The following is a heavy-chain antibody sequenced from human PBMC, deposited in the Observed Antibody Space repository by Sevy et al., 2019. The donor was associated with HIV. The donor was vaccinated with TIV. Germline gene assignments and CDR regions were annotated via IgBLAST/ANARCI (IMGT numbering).Heavy chain of an antibody. CDR2: IKHDGSEK. V-gene: IGHV3-7*01. D-gene: IGHD6-19*01. J-gene: IGHJ4*02. CDR3: ARISSGWAPFDY. CDR1: GFIFTTYW. Sequence: GGSLRLSSAASGFIFTTYWMSWVRQAPGKGLEWVATIKHDGSEKYYVDSVKGRFTISRDNAKNSVYLQMNSLRVEDSAVYYCARISSGWAPFDYWGQGTLVTVSS.